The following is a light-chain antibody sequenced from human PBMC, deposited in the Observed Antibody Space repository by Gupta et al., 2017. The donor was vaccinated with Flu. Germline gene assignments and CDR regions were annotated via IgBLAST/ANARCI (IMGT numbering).Light chain of an antibody. Sequence: QSALTQEASVSGTVGQNVTLLCSGNRKKVGSYAVDWHQQIFQGSPKTVMFRNSLPSGIPDRVSGSKSGTTASLTISGLSPEDGQNLSAWVFGGGTKLTVL. J-gene: IGLJ3*02. CDR1: RKKVGSYA. CDR2: RNS. CDR3: WV. V-gene: IGLV1-44*01.